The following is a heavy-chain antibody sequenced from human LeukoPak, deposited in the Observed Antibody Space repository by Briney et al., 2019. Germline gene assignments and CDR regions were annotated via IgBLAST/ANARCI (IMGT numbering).Heavy chain of an antibody. CDR3: ARSWAGGHFDY. D-gene: IGHD2-15*01. J-gene: IGHJ4*02. Sequence: GGSLRLSCAASGFTFSDYYMSWIRQAPGKGLEWVSYISSSSSYTNYADSVKGRFTISRDNAKNSLYLQMNSLRAEDTAVHYCARSWAGGHFDYWGQGILVTVSS. V-gene: IGHV3-11*03. CDR2: ISSSSSYT. CDR1: GFTFSDYY.